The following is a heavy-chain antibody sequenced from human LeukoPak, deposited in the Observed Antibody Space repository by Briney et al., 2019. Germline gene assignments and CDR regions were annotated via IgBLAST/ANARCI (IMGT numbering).Heavy chain of an antibody. J-gene: IGHJ4*02. CDR3: ARIGSSSCPDCNY. CDR1: GGSISSGGYY. Sequence: PSETLSLTCTVSGGSISSGGYYWSWIRQPPGEGLEWIGYIYHSGSTYYNPSLKSRVTISVDRSKNQFSLKLSSVTAADTAVYYCARIGSSSCPDCNYWGQGTLVTVSS. V-gene: IGHV4-30-2*01. D-gene: IGHD6-13*01. CDR2: IYHSGST.